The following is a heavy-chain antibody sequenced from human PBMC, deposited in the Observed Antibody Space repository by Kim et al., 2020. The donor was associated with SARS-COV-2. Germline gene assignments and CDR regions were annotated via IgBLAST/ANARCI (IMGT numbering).Heavy chain of an antibody. J-gene: IGHJ3*02. CDR1: GGTFSSYA. Sequence: SVKVSCKASGGTFSSYAISWVRQAPGQGLEWMGGIIPIFGTANYAQKFQGRVTITADESTSTAYMELSSLRSEDTAVYYCARGEPITMIVVVNTSGAFDIWGQGTMVTVSS. CDR2: IIPIFGTA. D-gene: IGHD3-22*01. CDR3: ARGEPITMIVVVNTSGAFDI. V-gene: IGHV1-69*13.